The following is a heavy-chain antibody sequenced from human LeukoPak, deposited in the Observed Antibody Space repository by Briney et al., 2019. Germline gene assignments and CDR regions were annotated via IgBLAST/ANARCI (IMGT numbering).Heavy chain of an antibody. CDR3: ARGPDFGDRLDYFDY. J-gene: IGHJ4*02. V-gene: IGHV3-7*01. CDR2: IKQDGSQ. CDR1: GFNFSRHC. Sequence: GGSLRLSCAASGFNFSRHCMGWLRQARGKGVEWVASIKQDGSQYYVDSVKGRFFISRENAKNSLSLQMNSLRGEDTAVYYCARGPDFGDRLDYFDYWGQGTLVTVS. D-gene: IGHD4-17*01.